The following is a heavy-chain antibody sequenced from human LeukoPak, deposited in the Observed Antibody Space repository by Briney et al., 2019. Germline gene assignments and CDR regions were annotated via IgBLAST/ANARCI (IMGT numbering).Heavy chain of an antibody. CDR3: AKDGGLWVSAHWGDS. CDR1: GFTFSSYS. CDR2: ISSSSSYI. Sequence: GGSLRLSCAAPGFTFSSYSMNWVRQAPGKGLEWVSSISSSSSYIYYADSVKGRFTISRDNAKNSLYLQMNSLRAEDTAVYYCAKDGGLWVSAHWGDSWGRGTLVTVSS. V-gene: IGHV3-21*04. J-gene: IGHJ4*02. D-gene: IGHD7-27*01.